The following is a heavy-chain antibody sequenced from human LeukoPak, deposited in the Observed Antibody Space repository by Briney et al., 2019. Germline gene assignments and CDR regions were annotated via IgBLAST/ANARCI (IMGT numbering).Heavy chain of an antibody. CDR3: AREDLLLSTLFDY. V-gene: IGHV3-7*01. D-gene: IGHD3-16*02. CDR1: GFTFSSYW. J-gene: IGHJ4*02. CDR2: IKQDGSEK. Sequence: GGSLRLSCAASGFTFSSYWMSWVRQAPGKGLEWVANIKQDGSEKYYVDSVKGRFTISRDNAKNSLYLQMNSLRAEDTAVYYCAREDLLLSTLFDYWGQGALVTVSS.